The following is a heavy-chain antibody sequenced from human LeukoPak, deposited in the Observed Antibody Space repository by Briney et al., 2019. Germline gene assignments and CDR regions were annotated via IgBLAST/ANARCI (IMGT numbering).Heavy chain of an antibody. CDR2: ISYDGSKK. Sequence: QPGRSLGLSCAASGFTFSSSAMQWVRQAPGKGLEWVAVISYDGSKKYYADSVKGRFTISRDDSKNTLYLQMNSLRGEDTAVYYCARSRSASTSGWYDYFDYWGRGTLVTVSS. J-gene: IGHJ4*02. CDR1: GFTFSSSA. D-gene: IGHD6-19*01. V-gene: IGHV3-30*04. CDR3: ARSRSASTSGWYDYFDY.